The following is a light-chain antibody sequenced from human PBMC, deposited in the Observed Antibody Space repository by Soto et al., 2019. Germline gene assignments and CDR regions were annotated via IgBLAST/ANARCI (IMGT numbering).Light chain of an antibody. Sequence: QSALTQPASVSGSPGQSITISCTGTSSDVGSYNLVSWYQQHPGKAPKLMIYEGSKRPSGVSNRFSASKSGNTASLRISGLQAEDEADYYCSSYAGGVTFNVFGTGTKVTVL. J-gene: IGLJ1*01. CDR1: SSDVGSYNL. CDR3: SSYAGGVTFNV. V-gene: IGLV2-23*01. CDR2: EGS.